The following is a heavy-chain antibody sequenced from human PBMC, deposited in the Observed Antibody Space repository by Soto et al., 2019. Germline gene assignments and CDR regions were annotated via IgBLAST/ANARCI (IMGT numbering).Heavy chain of an antibody. CDR1: GFTFNTHV. J-gene: IGHJ4*02. D-gene: IGHD2-15*01. CDR3: AKNGLCCSPSAIDS. CDR2: ITRNGRNT. Sequence: GGSLRLSCAASGFTFNTHVMHWVRQSPGKGLDWVSGITRNGRNTYYADSVKGRFTISRDNSKNTLFLQMNSLRVEDTAVYYCAKNGLCCSPSAIDSWGQGTLVTVSS. V-gene: IGHV3-23*01.